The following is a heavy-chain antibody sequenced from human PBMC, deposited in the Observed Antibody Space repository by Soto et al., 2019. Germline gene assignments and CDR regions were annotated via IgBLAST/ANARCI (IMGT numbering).Heavy chain of an antibody. CDR1: GFSFSDYA. V-gene: IGHV3-23*01. J-gene: IGHJ4*02. Sequence: GGSLRLSCKASGFSFSDYAMTWVRQAPGKGLEWVSVISGSGDNTFYAASVKGRFAISRDNSKNTLYLQMNSLRAEDTAVYYCARDQKVGELSYWGQGTLVTVSS. CDR3: ARDQKVGELSY. D-gene: IGHD3-10*01. CDR2: ISGSGDNT.